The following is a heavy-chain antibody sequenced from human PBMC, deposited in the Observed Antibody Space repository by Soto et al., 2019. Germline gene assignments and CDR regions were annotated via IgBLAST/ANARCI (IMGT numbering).Heavy chain of an antibody. D-gene: IGHD3-22*01. CDR2: IIPIFGTA. CDR1: GGTFSSYA. V-gene: IGHV1-69*06. Sequence: QVQLVQSGAEVKKPGSSVNVSCKASGGTFSSYAISWVRQAPGQGLEWMGGIIPIFGTANYAKKFQGRVTITADKSTSTAYMELSSLRSEDTAVYYCAREDYDSSGYLDPWVQGTLVTVSS. J-gene: IGHJ5*02. CDR3: AREDYDSSGYLDP.